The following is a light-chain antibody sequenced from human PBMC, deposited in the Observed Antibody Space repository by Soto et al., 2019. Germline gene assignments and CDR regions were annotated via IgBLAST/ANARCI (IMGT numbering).Light chain of an antibody. CDR3: QQYSDWPPT. V-gene: IGKV3-15*01. J-gene: IGKJ1*01. CDR1: QSVSSN. Sequence: EIVVTQSPATLSVSPGERATLSCRASQSVSSNLAWYQQKPGQAPRLLINGASTRATGIPARFSGSGSGTEFSLTISSLQSEDFAAYYCQQYSDWPPTFGQGTKVDSK. CDR2: GAS.